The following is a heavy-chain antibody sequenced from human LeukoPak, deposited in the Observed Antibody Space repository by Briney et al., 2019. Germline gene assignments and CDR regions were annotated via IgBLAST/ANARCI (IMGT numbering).Heavy chain of an antibody. CDR3: TKDRSYGRSYFDY. Sequence: GGSLRLSCAASGFTVSNNYMSWVRQAPGKGLEWVSVIYSGGSTYYADSVKGRFTISRDNSKNTLYLRMNSLRIEDTAVYYCTKDRSYGRSYFDYWGQGTLVTVAS. CDR2: IYSGGST. CDR1: GFTVSNNY. D-gene: IGHD5-18*01. V-gene: IGHV3-66*02. J-gene: IGHJ4*02.